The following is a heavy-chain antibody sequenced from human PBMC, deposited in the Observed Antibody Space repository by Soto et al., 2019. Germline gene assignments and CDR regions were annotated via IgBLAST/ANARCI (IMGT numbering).Heavy chain of an antibody. J-gene: IGHJ6*02. Sequence: SVKVSCKASGGTFSSYAISWVRQAPGQGLEWMGGIIPIFGTANYAQKFQGRVTITADKSTSTAYMELSSLRSEDTAVYYCASPVGKQKMVPVGLSYYYGMDVWGQGTTATVSS. D-gene: IGHD6-13*01. CDR1: GGTFSSYA. CDR2: IIPIFGTA. V-gene: IGHV1-69*06. CDR3: ASPVGKQKMVPVGLSYYYGMDV.